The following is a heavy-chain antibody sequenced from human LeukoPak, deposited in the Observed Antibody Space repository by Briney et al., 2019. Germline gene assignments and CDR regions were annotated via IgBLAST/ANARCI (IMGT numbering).Heavy chain of an antibody. D-gene: IGHD6-13*01. CDR2: IIPIFGTA. Sequence: SVKVSCKAPGGTFSSYAISWVRQAPGQGLEWMGRIIPIFGTANYAQEFQGRVTITTDESTSTAYMELSSLRSEDTAVYYCARGQQLLVPYYFDYWGQGTLVTVSS. CDR3: ARGQQLLVPYYFDY. CDR1: GGTFSSYA. J-gene: IGHJ4*02. V-gene: IGHV1-69*05.